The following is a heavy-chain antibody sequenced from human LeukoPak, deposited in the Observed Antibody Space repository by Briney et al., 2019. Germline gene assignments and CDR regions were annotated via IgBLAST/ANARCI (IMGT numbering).Heavy chain of an antibody. Sequence: GGSLRLSCAASGFTFSSYWMGWVRQAPGKGLEWVANINQDGSEKYFVDSVKGRFTVSRDNAKNSLYLQMNSLRAEDMAVYYCARDPEGDGGATFDSWGQGTLVTVSS. D-gene: IGHD1-26*01. CDR3: ARDPEGDGGATFDS. V-gene: IGHV3-7*01. CDR1: GFTFSSYW. CDR2: INQDGSEK. J-gene: IGHJ4*02.